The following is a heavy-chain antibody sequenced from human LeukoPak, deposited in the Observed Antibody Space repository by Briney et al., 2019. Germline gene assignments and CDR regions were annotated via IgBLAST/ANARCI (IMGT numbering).Heavy chain of an antibody. CDR3: AHLPGDYYDSSGYRNDY. J-gene: IGHJ4*02. CDR2: IYSAGST. V-gene: IGHV3-53*01. CDR1: GFTVSSNY. Sequence: PGGSLRLSCAASGFTVSSNYMSWVRQAPGKGLEWVSVIYSAGSTYYADSVKGRFTISRDNSKNTLFLQMNSLRAEDTAVYYCAHLPGDYYDSSGYRNDYWGQGTLVTVSS. D-gene: IGHD3-22*01.